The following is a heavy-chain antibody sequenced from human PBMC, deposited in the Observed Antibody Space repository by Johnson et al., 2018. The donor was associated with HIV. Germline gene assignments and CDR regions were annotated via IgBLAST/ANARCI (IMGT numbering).Heavy chain of an antibody. CDR3: AKGQVARGAFVI. CDR2: ISSSATTK. V-gene: IGHV3-11*04. D-gene: IGHD2-15*01. J-gene: IGHJ3*02. Sequence: QVQLVESGGGLVKPGESLRLSCAASGFTFSDYYMSWIRQAPGKGLEWVSYISSSATTKYYADSVKGRFTISRDSAKNSLYLQMNSLRVEDTAVYYCAKGQVARGAFVIWGQGTMVTVSS. CDR1: GFTFSDYY.